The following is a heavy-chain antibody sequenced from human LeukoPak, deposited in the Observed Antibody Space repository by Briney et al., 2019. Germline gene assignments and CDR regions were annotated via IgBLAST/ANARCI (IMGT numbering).Heavy chain of an antibody. V-gene: IGHV3-48*02. CDR3: VRDRIWAFDM. Sequence: PGGSLRLSCAASGFTFSSFSMNWVRQAPGKGLEWVSHISSSSGTIYYADSVKGRFTISRDNAKNSLYLQMDSLTDEDTAVYFCVRDRIWAFDMWGQGTMVTVSS. CDR2: ISSSSGTI. J-gene: IGHJ3*02. CDR1: GFTFSSFS.